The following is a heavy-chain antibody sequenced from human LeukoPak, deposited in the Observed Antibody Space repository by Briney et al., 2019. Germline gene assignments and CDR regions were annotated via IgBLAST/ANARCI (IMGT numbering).Heavy chain of an antibody. D-gene: IGHD6-13*01. CDR1: GFNFNNYN. J-gene: IGHJ4*02. V-gene: IGHV3-48*01. Sequence: GGSLRLSCVASGFNFNNYNMNWVRQAPGKGVEWVSYITLSSSTIYYADSVKGRFTISRDNAKNSVYLQMNSLRAEDTAVYYCAREPSYSSSWYTSCDYWGQGTLVTVSS. CDR2: ITLSSSTI. CDR3: AREPSYSSSWYTSCDY.